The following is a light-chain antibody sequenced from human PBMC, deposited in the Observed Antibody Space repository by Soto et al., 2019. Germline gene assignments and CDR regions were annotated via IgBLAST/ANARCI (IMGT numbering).Light chain of an antibody. CDR2: GAS. CDR3: QQYGTSPTT. V-gene: IGKV3-20*01. Sequence: EIVLTQSPDTLPLSPGERVTLSCRASQSVRANHLAWYQQKPGQAPRPLMYGASLRAIGIPDRFSGSGSGTEFALTISRLEPEDFGVYYCQQYGTSPTTFGQGTRLEIK. CDR1: QSVRANH. J-gene: IGKJ5*01.